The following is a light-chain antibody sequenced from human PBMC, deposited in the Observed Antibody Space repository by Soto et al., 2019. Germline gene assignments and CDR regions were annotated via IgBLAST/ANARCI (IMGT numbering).Light chain of an antibody. Sequence: DIQMTQSPSTLSASVGDRVTITCRASQSISSWLAWYQQKPGKAPKLLIYKASSFESGVPSRFSGSGSGTEFTLNISSLQPDDFATYYCQQYNSYPLTFGGGTKVEIK. CDR2: KAS. CDR1: QSISSW. V-gene: IGKV1-5*03. J-gene: IGKJ4*01. CDR3: QQYNSYPLT.